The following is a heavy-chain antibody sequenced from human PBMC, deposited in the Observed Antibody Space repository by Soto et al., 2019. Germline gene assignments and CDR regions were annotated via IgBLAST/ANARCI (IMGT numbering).Heavy chain of an antibody. CDR1: GFTFSSYE. J-gene: IGHJ4*02. CDR2: ISSAGDSS. CDR3: ARVYCSTTTCHVQAFDS. Sequence: GGSLRLSCAASGFTFSSYEMNWVRQAPWKTLEWVSYISSAGDSSYYADSVKSRFTISRDNAKNSLYLQMNSLRVEDTAVYYCARVYCSTTTCHVQAFDSWGQGTLVTVSS. V-gene: IGHV3-48*03. D-gene: IGHD2-2*01.